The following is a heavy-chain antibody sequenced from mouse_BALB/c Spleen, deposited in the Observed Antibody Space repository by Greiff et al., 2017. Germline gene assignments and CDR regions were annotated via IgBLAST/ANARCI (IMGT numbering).Heavy chain of an antibody. D-gene: IGHD1-1*01. V-gene: IGHV6-6*02. Sequence: EVKVEESGGGLVQPGGSMKLSCVASGFTFSNYWMNWVRQSPEKGLEWVAEIRLKSNNYATHYAESVKGRFTISRDDSKSSVYLQMNNLRAEDTGIYYCTRDYYGSTHYYAMDYWGQGTSVTVSS. CDR2: IRLKSNNYAT. J-gene: IGHJ4*01. CDR1: GFTFSNYW. CDR3: TRDYYGSTHYYAMDY.